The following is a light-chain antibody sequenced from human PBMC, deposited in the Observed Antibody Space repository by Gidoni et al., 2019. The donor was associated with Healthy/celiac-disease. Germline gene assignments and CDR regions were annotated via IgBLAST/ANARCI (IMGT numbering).Light chain of an antibody. V-gene: IGKV3-20*01. J-gene: IGKJ1*01. CDR3: QQYGSSPQT. CDR1: QSVSSSY. Sequence: DIVLTQSPGTLSLSPGERATLSCRASQSVSSSYLAWYQQKPGQAPRLRIYGASSRATGIPDRFSGSGSGTDFTLTISRLEPEDFAVYYCQQYGSSPQTFGQGTKVEIK. CDR2: GAS.